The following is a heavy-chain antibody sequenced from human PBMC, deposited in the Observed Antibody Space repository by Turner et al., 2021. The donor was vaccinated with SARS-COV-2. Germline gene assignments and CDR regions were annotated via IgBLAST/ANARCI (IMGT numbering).Heavy chain of an antibody. CDR3: AKDLTVPGAPYSYWYFDF. J-gene: IGHJ2*01. Sequence: VQLLGSGGGVVQPGVSLGLSCAVPAVSFTIHDLHWVPQATGKGLECVAGILRDGSDQYYADTVKGRFTISRDTSKKTVILQMNALRAEDTATYFCAKDLTVPGAPYSYWYFDFWGRGALVTVSS. CDR1: AVSFTIHD. V-gene: IGHV3-30*02. D-gene: IGHD3-9*01. CDR2: ILRDGSDQ.